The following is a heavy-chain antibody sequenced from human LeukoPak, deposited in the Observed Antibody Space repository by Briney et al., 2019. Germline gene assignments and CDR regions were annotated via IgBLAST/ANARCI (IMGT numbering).Heavy chain of an antibody. CDR1: DDSISSYY. J-gene: IGHJ4*02. CDR2: MYYSGST. CDR3: ARGGDYGGNSEAVDY. Sequence: PSQTLSLTCTVSDDSISSYYWSWIRQPPGKGLEWIGYMYYSGSTNYNPSLKSRVTISVDTSRNQFSLKLSSVTAADTAVYYCARGGDYGGNSEAVDYWGQGTLVTVSS. V-gene: IGHV4-59*01. D-gene: IGHD4-23*01.